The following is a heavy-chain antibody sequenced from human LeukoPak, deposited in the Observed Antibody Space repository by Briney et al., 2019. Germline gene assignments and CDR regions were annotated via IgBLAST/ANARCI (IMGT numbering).Heavy chain of an antibody. CDR3: ARDQGIVVVIDY. CDR1: GFTLSDYY. CDR2: ISSSGSTI. Sequence: GGSLRLSCAASGFTLSDYYMSWIRQAPGKGLEWASYISSSGSTIYYADSVKGRFTISRDNAKNSLYLQMNSLRAEDTAVYYCARDQGIVVVIDYWGQGTLVTVSS. V-gene: IGHV3-11*01. D-gene: IGHD3-22*01. J-gene: IGHJ4*02.